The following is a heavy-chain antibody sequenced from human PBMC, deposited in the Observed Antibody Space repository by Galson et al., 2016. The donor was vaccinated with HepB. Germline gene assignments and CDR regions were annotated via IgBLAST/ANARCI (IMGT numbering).Heavy chain of an antibody. CDR1: GGSIISNNHF. CDR2: IHHSGSA. CDR3: AREVDKPELSDDDAFDI. J-gene: IGHJ3*02. V-gene: IGHV4-31*03. Sequence: TLSLTCTVSGGSIISNNHFWSWIRQQQGKGLEWIGYIHHSGSAYYNPPFLGRAIISVDTSKNQLSLKLTSVNAADTAVYYCAREVDKPELSDDDAFDIWGQGTLVTVSS. D-gene: IGHD1-14*01.